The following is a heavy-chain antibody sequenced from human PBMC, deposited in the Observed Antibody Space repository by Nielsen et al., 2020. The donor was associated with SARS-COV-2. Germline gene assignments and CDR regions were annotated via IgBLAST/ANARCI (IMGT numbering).Heavy chain of an antibody. CDR1: GGSISSNFYY. J-gene: IGHJ5*02. D-gene: IGHD1-26*01. CDR3: ARLLTNTGNYFRFDP. Sequence: SETLSLTCSVSGGSISSNFYYWGWIRQPPGKGLECIGSHYYGGSTYYNPSLKSRVTISVDTSKNQFSLRLTSVTAADTAVYYCARLLTNTGNYFRFDPWGQGTLVTVSS. CDR2: HYYGGST. V-gene: IGHV4-39*01.